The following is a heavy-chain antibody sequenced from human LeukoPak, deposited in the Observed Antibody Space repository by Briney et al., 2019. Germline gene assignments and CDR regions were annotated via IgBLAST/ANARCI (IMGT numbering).Heavy chain of an antibody. CDR2: IYTDGKT. CDR3: ARDAGGDSSGFVDF. V-gene: IGHV3-53*04. D-gene: IGHD6-6*01. J-gene: IGHJ4*02. CDR1: GFSVSSNC. Sequence: GGSLRLSCAASGFSVSSNCMSWVRQPPGKGLEWVALIYTDGKTYYAGSVKGRFTISRHNSNNTLCLQMNSLRGEDTAVYYCARDAGGDSSGFVDFWGQGTLVTVSS.